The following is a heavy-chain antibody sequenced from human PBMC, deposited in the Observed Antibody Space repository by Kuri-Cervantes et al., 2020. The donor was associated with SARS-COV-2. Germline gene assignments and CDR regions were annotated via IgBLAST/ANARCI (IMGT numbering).Heavy chain of an antibody. D-gene: IGHD3-9*01. CDR2: ISSSSSTI. CDR1: GGSISSYY. CDR3: ARLRTNYDILTGYPLPDYFDY. J-gene: IGHJ4*02. Sequence: ETLSLTCTVSGGSISSYYWSWIRQPPGKGLEWVSYISSSSSTIYYADSVKGRFTISRDNAKNSLYLQMNGLRAEDTAVYYCARLRTNYDILTGYPLPDYFDYWGQGTLVTVSS. V-gene: IGHV3-48*01.